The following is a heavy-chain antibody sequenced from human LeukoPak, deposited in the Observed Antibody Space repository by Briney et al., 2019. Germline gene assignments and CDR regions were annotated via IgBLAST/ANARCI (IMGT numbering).Heavy chain of an antibody. CDR1: GGTFSSYA. CDR3: ARDWAQYYYDSSGSDY. D-gene: IGHD3-22*01. Sequence: GASVKVSCKASGGTFSSYAISWVRQAPGQGLEWMGWISAYNGNTNYAQKLQGRVTMTTDTSTSTAYMELRSLRSDDTAVYYCARDWAQYYYDSSGSDYWGQGTLVTVSS. V-gene: IGHV1-18*01. J-gene: IGHJ4*02. CDR2: ISAYNGNT.